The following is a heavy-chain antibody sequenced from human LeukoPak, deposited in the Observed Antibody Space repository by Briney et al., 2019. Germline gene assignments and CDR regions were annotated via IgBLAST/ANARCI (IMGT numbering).Heavy chain of an antibody. J-gene: IGHJ4*02. CDR3: ATTFRGDILTGYHDY. Sequence: GGSLRLSCAASGFTFSSYSMTWVRQAPGKGLEWVSSISSSSSYIYYADSVKGRFTISRDNAKNSLYLQMNSLRAEDTAVYYCATTFRGDILTGYHDYWGQGTLATVSS. D-gene: IGHD3-9*01. V-gene: IGHV3-21*01. CDR1: GFTFSSYS. CDR2: ISSSSSYI.